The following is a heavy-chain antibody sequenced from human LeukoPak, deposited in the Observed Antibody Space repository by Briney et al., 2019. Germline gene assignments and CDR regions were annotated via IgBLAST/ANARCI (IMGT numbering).Heavy chain of an antibody. D-gene: IGHD5-24*01. J-gene: IGHJ4*02. V-gene: IGHV4-34*01. CDR2: INHSGST. CDR3: ARGGDGYIFDY. Sequence: PSETLSLTCAVYGGSFSGYYWSWIRQPPGKGLEWIGEINHSGSTNYNPSLKSRVTISVDTSKNQFSLKLSSVTAADTAVYYCARGGDGYIFDYWGQGTLVTVSS. CDR1: GGSFSGYY.